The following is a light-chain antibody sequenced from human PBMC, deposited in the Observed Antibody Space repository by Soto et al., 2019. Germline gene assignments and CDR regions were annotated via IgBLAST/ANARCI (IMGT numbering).Light chain of an antibody. Sequence: QAVVTQEPSFSVSPGGTVTLTCGLSSGSVSTSYYPSWYQQTPGQAPRTLIYSTNTRSSGVPDRFSGSILGNKAALTIMGAQADDESHYYCVMYLGSGIVVFGGWTKGTV. CDR3: VMYLGSGIVV. V-gene: IGLV8-61*01. J-gene: IGLJ2*01. CDR1: SGSVSTSYY. CDR2: STN.